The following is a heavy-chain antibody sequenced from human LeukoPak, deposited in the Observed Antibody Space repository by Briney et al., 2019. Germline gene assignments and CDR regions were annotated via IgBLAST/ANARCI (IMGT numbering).Heavy chain of an antibody. V-gene: IGHV1-69*13. Sequence: ASVKVSCKASGGTFSSYAISWVRQAPGQGLEWMGGIIPIFGTANYAQKFQGRVTIAADESTSTAYMELSSLRSEDTAVYYCTREVLDYDSSGYYYYFDYWGQGTLVTVSS. J-gene: IGHJ4*02. CDR1: GGTFSSYA. CDR2: IIPIFGTA. D-gene: IGHD3-22*01. CDR3: TREVLDYDSSGYYYYFDY.